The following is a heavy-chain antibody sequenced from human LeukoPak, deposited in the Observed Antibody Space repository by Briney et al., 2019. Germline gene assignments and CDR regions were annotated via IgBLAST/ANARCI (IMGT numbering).Heavy chain of an antibody. J-gene: IGHJ2*01. CDR1: GGSISSGDYY. D-gene: IGHD4-23*01. CDR3: ARGAYGGNSGYFDL. Sequence: SETLSLTCTVSGGSISSGDYYWSWIRQPPGKGLEWIGYIYYSGSTYYNPSLKSRVTISVDTSKNQFSLKLSSVTAADTAVYYCARGAYGGNSGYFDLWGRGTLVTVSS. CDR2: IYYSGST. V-gene: IGHV4-30-4*01.